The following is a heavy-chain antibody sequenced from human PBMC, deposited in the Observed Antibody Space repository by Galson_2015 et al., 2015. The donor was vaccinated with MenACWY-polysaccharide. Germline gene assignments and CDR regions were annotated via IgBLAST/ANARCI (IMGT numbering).Heavy chain of an antibody. D-gene: IGHD6-13*01. Sequence: SLRLSCAASGFTFSDYYMTWIRQAPGKGLDWVSYISSSGSTVDYADSVKGRFTISRDNAKNSLYLQMSSLRAEDTAVYYCAKVGPRSSWTMGLDYWGQGTLVTVSS. CDR2: ISSSGSTV. V-gene: IGHV3-11*01. CDR1: GFTFSDYY. J-gene: IGHJ4*02. CDR3: AKVGPRSSWTMGLDY.